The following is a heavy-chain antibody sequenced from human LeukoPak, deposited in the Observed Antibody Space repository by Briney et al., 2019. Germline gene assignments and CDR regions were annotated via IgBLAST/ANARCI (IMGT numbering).Heavy chain of an antibody. CDR1: GGTFSSYA. J-gene: IGHJ4*02. D-gene: IGHD3-22*01. CDR3: ARGHFDYDSSGYYYFGLYFDY. Sequence: SVKVSCKASGGTFSSYAISWVRQAPGQGLEWMGRIIPILGIANYAQKFQGRVTITADKSTSTAYMELSSLRSEDTAVYYCARGHFDYDSSGYYYFGLYFDYWGQGTLVTVSS. CDR2: IIPILGIA. V-gene: IGHV1-69*04.